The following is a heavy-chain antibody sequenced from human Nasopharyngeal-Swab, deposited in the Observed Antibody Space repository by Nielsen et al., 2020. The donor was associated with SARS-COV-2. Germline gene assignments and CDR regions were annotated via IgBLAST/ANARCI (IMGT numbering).Heavy chain of an antibody. CDR3: AKESCLDRVGPFRSSTTCYRNFHH. Sequence: SVKVSCKASGGTFSTYGISWVRQAPGQGLEWMGGIIPMFHRANYAQKFQGRVTITADESTSTASMGLSSLRSEDTAVYYCAKESCLDRVGPFRSSTTCYRNFHHWGQGTLVTVSS. CDR1: GGTFSTYG. J-gene: IGHJ1*01. V-gene: IGHV1-69*13. D-gene: IGHD2-2*01. CDR2: IIPMFHRA.